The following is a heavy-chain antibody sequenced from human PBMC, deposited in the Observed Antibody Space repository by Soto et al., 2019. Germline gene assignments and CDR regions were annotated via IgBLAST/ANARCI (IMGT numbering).Heavy chain of an antibody. V-gene: IGHV4-31*03. CDR1: GGSISSGGYY. CDR2: IYYSGST. J-gene: IGHJ6*02. Sequence: QVQLQESGPGLVKPSQTLSLTCTVSGGSISSGGYYWSWIRQHPGKALEWIGYIYYSGSTYYNPSHQRRVTISVDTSMNQFSLKLSSVTAADTAVYYCAREEGRCSSTSCYPYDYYGMDVWGQGTTVTVSS. D-gene: IGHD2-2*01. CDR3: AREEGRCSSTSCYPYDYYGMDV.